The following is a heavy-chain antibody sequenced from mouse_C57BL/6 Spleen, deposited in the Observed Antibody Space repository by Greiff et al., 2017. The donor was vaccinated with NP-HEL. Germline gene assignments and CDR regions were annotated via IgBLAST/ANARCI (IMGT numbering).Heavy chain of an antibody. CDR1: GFTFSDYG. CDR3: ARELRRGSHCDY. J-gene: IGHJ2*01. Sequence: EVKLVESGGGLVKPGGSLKLSCAASGFTFSDYGIHWVRQAPEKGLEWVAYISSGSGTIYYADTVKGRFTISRDNAKNTLFLQMTSLRSEDTAIYYCARELRRGSHCDYWGQGTTLTVSS. V-gene: IGHV5-17*01. CDR2: ISSGSGTI. D-gene: IGHD2-4*01.